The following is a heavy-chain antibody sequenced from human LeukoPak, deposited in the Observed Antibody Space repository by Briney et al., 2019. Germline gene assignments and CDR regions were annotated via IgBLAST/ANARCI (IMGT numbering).Heavy chain of an antibody. D-gene: IGHD2-8*01. CDR2: IYYSGST. Sequence: SETLSPTCAVYGGSFSGYYWSWIRQPPGKGLEWIGYIYYSGSTNYNPSLKSRVTISVDTSKNQFSLKLSSVTAADTAVYYCARGYCTNAVCSLGPTQAWGQGTLGIVSS. J-gene: IGHJ4*02. CDR3: ARGYCTNAVCSLGPTQA. V-gene: IGHV4-59*01. CDR1: GGSFSGYY.